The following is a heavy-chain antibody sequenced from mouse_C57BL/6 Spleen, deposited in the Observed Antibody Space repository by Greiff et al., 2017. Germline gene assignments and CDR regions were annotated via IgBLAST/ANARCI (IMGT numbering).Heavy chain of an antibody. J-gene: IGHJ4*01. D-gene: IGHD1-1*01. CDR3: ARGSYYYGSSYAMDY. CDR1: GYSITSGYF. Sequence: EVQVVESGPGLVKPSQSLSLSCSVTGYSITSGYFWNWIRQYPGNQLGWMGFIRYDGSTNYNPTLKNRIPITRDTSKNQFFLKLNAVTTEDTATYYCARGSYYYGSSYAMDYWGQGTSVTVSS. V-gene: IGHV3-6*01. CDR2: IRYDGST.